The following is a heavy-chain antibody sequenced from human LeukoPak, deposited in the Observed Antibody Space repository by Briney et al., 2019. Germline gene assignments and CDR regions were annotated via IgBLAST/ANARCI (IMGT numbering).Heavy chain of an antibody. CDR3: ARPNDYGDYGVSYMDV. J-gene: IGHJ6*03. CDR1: GFTFSSYA. D-gene: IGHD4-17*01. V-gene: IGHV3-23*01. CDR2: ISSGGST. Sequence: GGSLRLSCAASGFTFSSYAMSWVRQAPGRGLEWVSAISSGGSTYYADSVKGRFTISRVNSKNTLYLQMNSLRAEDTAVYYCARPNDYGDYGVSYMDVWGKGTTVTVSS.